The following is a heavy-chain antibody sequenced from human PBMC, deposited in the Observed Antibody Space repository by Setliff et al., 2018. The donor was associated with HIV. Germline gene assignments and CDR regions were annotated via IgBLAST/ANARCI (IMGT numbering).Heavy chain of an antibody. CDR2: INHTGNT. CDR3: ARGKGGLVGPAEFDY. V-gene: IGHV4-34*01. D-gene: IGHD1-26*01. Sequence: SETLSLTCAVYGGSFSGYHWNWIRQFPGKGLEWIGEINHTGNTQYNPSLKSRVTMSEEPSKNQFSLKLKSVTAADTAIYFCARGKGGLVGPAEFDYWGPGTLVTVSS. CDR1: GGSFSGYH. J-gene: IGHJ4*02.